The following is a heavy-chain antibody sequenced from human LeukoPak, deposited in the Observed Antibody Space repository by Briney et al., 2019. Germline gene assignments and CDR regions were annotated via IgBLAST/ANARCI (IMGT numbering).Heavy chain of an antibody. CDR3: AKDSGQWLVNGMDV. Sequence: GGSLRLSCAASGFTFSSYGMHWVRQAPGKGLEWVAVISYDGSNKYYADSVKGRFTISRDNSKNTLYLQMNSLRAEDTAVYYCAKDSGQWLVNGMDVWRQGTTVTVSS. CDR2: ISYDGSNK. J-gene: IGHJ6*02. D-gene: IGHD6-19*01. V-gene: IGHV3-30*18. CDR1: GFTFSSYG.